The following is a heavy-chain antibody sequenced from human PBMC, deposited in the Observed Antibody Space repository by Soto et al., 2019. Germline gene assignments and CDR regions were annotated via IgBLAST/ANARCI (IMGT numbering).Heavy chain of an antibody. J-gene: IGHJ6*03. CDR1: GGSISSSSYY. Sequence: PSETLSLTCTVSGGSISSSSYYWGWIRQPPGKGLEWIGSIYYSGSTYYNPSLKSRVTISVDTSKNQFSLKLSSVTAADTAVYYCARTHPYYDFWSGYYGLAGGYYYYMDVWGKGTTVTVSS. CDR2: IYYSGST. V-gene: IGHV4-39*01. D-gene: IGHD3-3*01. CDR3: ARTHPYYDFWSGYYGLAGGYYYYMDV.